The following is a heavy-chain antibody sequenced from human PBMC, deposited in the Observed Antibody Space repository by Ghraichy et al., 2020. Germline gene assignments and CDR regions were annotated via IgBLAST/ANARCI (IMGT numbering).Heavy chain of an antibody. J-gene: IGHJ4*02. Sequence: GESLNISCAASGFSFSDYWMHWVRQTPGRGLEWVSHLNIDGTTVNYADSVKGRFTISRDNAKNTMYLQMISLTVEDTAVYYCVRSYKDGLWYFDYWGQGTLVTLSS. CDR3: VRSYKDGLWYFDY. CDR2: LNIDGTTV. V-gene: IGHV3-74*01. D-gene: IGHD6-13*01. CDR1: GFSFSDYW.